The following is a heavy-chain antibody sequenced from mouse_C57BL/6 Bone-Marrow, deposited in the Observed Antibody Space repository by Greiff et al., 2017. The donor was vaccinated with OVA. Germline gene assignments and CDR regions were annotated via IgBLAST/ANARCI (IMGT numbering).Heavy chain of an antibody. V-gene: IGHV1-5*01. J-gene: IGHJ4*01. Sequence: VQLQQPGTELVKPGASVKLSCKASGYTFTSYWMHWVKQRPGQGLEWIGAIYPGNSDTSYNQKFKGKAKLTAVTSASTAYMELSSLTNEDSAVYYCTKDDYDVAMDYWGQGTSVTVSS. CDR1: GYTFTSYW. CDR2: IYPGNSDT. D-gene: IGHD2-4*01. CDR3: TKDDYDVAMDY.